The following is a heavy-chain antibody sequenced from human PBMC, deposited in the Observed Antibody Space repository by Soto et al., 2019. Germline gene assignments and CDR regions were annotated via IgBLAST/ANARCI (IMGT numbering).Heavy chain of an antibody. J-gene: IGHJ6*02. CDR2: ISYDGSNK. CDR1: GFTFSSYA. Sequence: AGSLRLACAASGFTFSSYAMHWVRQAPGKGLEWVAVISYDGSNKYYADSVKGRFTISSDNSKNTLYLQMNSLRAEDTAVYYCARDLVAATRKGYYYYGMDVWGQGTTVTVSS. D-gene: IGHD2-15*01. V-gene: IGHV3-30-3*01. CDR3: ARDLVAATRKGYYYYGMDV.